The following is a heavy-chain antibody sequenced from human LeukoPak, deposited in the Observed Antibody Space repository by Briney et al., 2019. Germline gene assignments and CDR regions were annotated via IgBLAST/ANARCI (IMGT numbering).Heavy chain of an antibody. CDR2: IYYSGST. V-gene: IGHV4-61*01. Sequence: SETLSLTCTVSGGSVSSGSYCWSWIRQPPGKGLEWIGYIYYSGSTNYNPSLKSRVTISVDTSKNQFSLKLSSVTAADTAVYYCARDFRAGMDVWGKGTTVTVSS. CDR1: GGSVSSGSYC. CDR3: ARDFRAGMDV. J-gene: IGHJ6*04.